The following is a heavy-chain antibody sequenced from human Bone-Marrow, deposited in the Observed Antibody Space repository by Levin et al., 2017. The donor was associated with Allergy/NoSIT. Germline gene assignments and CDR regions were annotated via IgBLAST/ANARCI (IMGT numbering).Heavy chain of an antibody. CDR1: GFTFRSYA. V-gene: IGHV3-30-3*01. D-gene: IGHD5-12*01. J-gene: IGHJ4*02. Sequence: GESLKISCAASGFTFRSYAMHWVRQAPGKGLEWVAVISYDGSNKYYADSVKGRFTISRDNSKNTLYLQMNSLRAEDTAVYYCARDRGYSGLLFDYWGQGTLVTVSS. CDR2: ISYDGSNK. CDR3: ARDRGYSGLLFDY.